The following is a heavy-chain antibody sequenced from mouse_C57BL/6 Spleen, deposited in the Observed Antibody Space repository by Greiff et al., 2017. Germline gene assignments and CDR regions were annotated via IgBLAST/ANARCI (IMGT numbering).Heavy chain of an antibody. CDR2: IYPGDGDT. CDR3: HSNYVRDYYAMDY. Sequence: QVQLQQSGPELVKPGASVKISCKASGYAFGSSWMNWVKQRPGKGLEWIGRIYPGDGDTNYNGKFKGKATLTADKSSSTAYMQLSSLTSEDSAVYFCHSNYVRDYYAMDYWGQGTSVTVSS. V-gene: IGHV1-82*01. J-gene: IGHJ4*01. D-gene: IGHD2-5*01. CDR1: GYAFGSSW.